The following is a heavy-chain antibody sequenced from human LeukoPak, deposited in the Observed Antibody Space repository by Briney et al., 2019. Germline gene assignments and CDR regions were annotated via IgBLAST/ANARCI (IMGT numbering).Heavy chain of an antibody. Sequence: SETLSLTCSVSGGSISSTYYYWGWIRQPPGKGLEWIGSIYFSGNTYYNPSLKSRVTISVDTSKNQFSLKLSSVTAADTAVYYCASALVITMIVVVIIADDAFDIWGQGTMVTVSS. J-gene: IGHJ3*02. V-gene: IGHV4-39*07. CDR2: IYFSGNT. CDR3: ASALVITMIVVVIIADDAFDI. CDR1: GGSISSTYYY. D-gene: IGHD3-22*01.